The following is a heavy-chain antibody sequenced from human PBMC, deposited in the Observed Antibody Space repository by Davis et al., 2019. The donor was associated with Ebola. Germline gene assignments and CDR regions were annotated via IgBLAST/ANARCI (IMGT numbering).Heavy chain of an antibody. D-gene: IGHD3-3*01. V-gene: IGHV4-39*07. CDR2: INHSGST. CDR1: GGSISSGGYY. Sequence: PSETLSLTCTVSGGSISSGGYYWSWIRQPPGKGLEWIGEINHSGSTNYNPSLKSRVTISVDTSKNQFSLKLSSVTAADTAVYYCARVLLYDFWSGYSFDYWGQGTLVTVSS. J-gene: IGHJ4*02. CDR3: ARVLLYDFWSGYSFDY.